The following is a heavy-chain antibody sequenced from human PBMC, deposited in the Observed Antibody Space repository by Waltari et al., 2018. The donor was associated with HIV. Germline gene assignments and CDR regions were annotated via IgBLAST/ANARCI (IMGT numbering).Heavy chain of an antibody. D-gene: IGHD3-22*01. V-gene: IGHV1-69*01. Sequence: QVQLVQSGAEVKKPGSSVKVSCKASGGTFSSYAISWVRQAPGQGLEWMGGNSPIFRTANYAKKFQGRVTFTADESTSTAYMELSSLRSEDTAVYYCAREGYYDSSGPGAFDIWGQGTMVTVSS. CDR3: AREGYYDSSGPGAFDI. J-gene: IGHJ3*02. CDR2: NSPIFRTA. CDR1: GGTFSSYA.